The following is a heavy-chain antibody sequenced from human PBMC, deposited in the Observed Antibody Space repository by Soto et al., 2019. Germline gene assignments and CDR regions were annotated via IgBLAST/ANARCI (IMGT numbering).Heavy chain of an antibody. V-gene: IGHV1-69*01. CDR2: IIPIFGTA. Sequence: KASGGTFSSYAISWVRQAPGQGLEWMGGIIPIFGTANYAQKFQGRVTITADESTSTAYMELSSLRSEDTAVYYCASNDFWSGYPVKYYFDYWGQGTLVTVSS. CDR3: ASNDFWSGYPVKYYFDY. CDR1: GGTFSSYA. J-gene: IGHJ4*02. D-gene: IGHD3-3*01.